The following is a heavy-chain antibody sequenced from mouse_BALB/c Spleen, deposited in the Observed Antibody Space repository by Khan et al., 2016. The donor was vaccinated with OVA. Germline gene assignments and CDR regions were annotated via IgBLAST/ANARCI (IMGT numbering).Heavy chain of an antibody. Sequence: QVQLQQSGAELARPGASVKMSCKASGYTFTNYTMHWVKQRPGQGLEWIGYINPSSGYTNYNQNFNDKATLTTDRSSSTAYMQLSSLTSDDSAVYYRVRIPIPPYYFDYWGQGTTLTVSS. CDR1: GYTFTNYT. J-gene: IGHJ2*01. V-gene: IGHV1-4*01. CDR3: VRIPIPPYYFDY. CDR2: INPSSGYT.